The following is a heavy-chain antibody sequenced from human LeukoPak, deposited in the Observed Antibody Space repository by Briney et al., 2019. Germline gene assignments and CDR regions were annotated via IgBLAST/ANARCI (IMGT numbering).Heavy chain of an antibody. CDR2: IYYSGST. CDR3: ARGVSPYYFDY. CDR1: AGSISSYY. Sequence: SETLSLTCTVSAGSISSYYWSWIRQPPGKGLEWIGYIYYSGSTNYNPSLKSRVTISVDTSKNQFSLKLSSVTAADTAVYYCARGVSPYYFDYWGQGTLVTVSS. D-gene: IGHD2-8*01. J-gene: IGHJ4*02. V-gene: IGHV4-59*01.